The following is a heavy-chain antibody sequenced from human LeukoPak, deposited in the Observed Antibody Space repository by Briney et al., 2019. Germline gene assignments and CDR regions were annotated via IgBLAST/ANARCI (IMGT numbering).Heavy chain of an antibody. D-gene: IGHD6-13*01. CDR1: GFTFSSNA. V-gene: IGHV3-23*01. CDR3: AKSQGSSSWYWGFDY. CDR2: ISGSGGTT. Sequence: GGSLRLSCAASGFTFSSNAMSWVRQAPGKGLEWVSGISGSGGTTYYADSVKGRFTISRDNFKNTLYLQMNSLRAEDTAVYYCAKSQGSSSWYWGFDYWGQGTLVTVSS. J-gene: IGHJ4*02.